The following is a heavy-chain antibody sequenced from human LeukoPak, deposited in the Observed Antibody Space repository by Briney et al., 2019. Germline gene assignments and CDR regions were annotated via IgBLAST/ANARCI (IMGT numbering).Heavy chain of an antibody. V-gene: IGHV1-24*01. J-gene: IGHJ4*02. CDR3: ATDLSLQKQWLVFDY. CDR2: FDPEDGET. D-gene: IGHD6-19*01. CDR1: GYTLTELS. Sequence: ASVKVSCKVSGYTLTELSMHWVRQAPGKGREWMGGFDPEDGETIYAQKFQGRVTMTEDTSTDTTYMELSSLRSEDTAVYYCATDLSLQKQWLVFDYWGQGTLVTVSS.